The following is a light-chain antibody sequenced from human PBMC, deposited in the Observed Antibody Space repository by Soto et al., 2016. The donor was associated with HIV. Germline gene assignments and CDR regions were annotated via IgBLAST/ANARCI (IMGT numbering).Light chain of an antibody. V-gene: IGKV1-33*01. J-gene: IGKJ1*01. CDR2: DAS. Sequence: DIQMTQSPSSLSASVGDRVTITCQASQDISNYLSWYHQKPGKAPKLLIYDASNLETGVPSRFSGSGSGTDFTFTISSLQPEDFATYYCQQSYSTPRTFGQGTKVEIK. CDR1: QDISNY. CDR3: QQSYSTPRT.